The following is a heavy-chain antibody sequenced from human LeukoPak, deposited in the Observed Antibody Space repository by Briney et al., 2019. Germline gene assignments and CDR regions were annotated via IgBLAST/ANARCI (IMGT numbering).Heavy chain of an antibody. V-gene: IGHV4-38-2*02. J-gene: IGHJ6*03. CDR3: ARSGYCSSTSCLTRAHYYYYYYMDV. D-gene: IGHD2-2*01. Sequence: PSETLSLTCTVSGYSISSGYYWGWIRQPPGKGLEWIGSIYHSGSTYYNPSLKSRVTISVDTSKNQFSLKLSSVTAADTAVYYCARSGYCSSTSCLTRAHYYYYYYMDVWGKGTTVTISS. CDR2: IYHSGST. CDR1: GYSISSGYY.